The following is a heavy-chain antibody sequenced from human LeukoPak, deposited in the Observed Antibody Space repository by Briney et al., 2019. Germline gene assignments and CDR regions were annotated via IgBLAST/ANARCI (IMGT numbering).Heavy chain of an antibody. CDR2: IWYDGSNK. CDR3: ARVRSGWYYKLDY. D-gene: IGHD6-19*01. J-gene: IGHJ4*02. Sequence: GGSLRLSCAASGFTFSSYGMHWVRQAPGKGLEWVAVIWYDGSNKYYADSVKGRFTISRDNSKNTLYLQMNSLRAEDTAVYYCARVRSGWYYKLDYWGQGTLVTVSS. CDR1: GFTFSSYG. V-gene: IGHV3-33*01.